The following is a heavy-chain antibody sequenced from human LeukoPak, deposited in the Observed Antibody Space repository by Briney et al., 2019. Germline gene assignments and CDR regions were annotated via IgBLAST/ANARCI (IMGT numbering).Heavy chain of an antibody. CDR2: IIPILGIA. D-gene: IGHD3-22*01. CDR1: GGTFSSYA. J-gene: IGHJ4*02. Sequence: SVKVSCKASGGTFSSYAISWVRQAPGQGLEWMGRIIPILGIANYAQKFRGRVTITADKSTSTAYMELSSLRSEDTAVYYCAQSPGDSSGYPYWGQGTLVTVSS. V-gene: IGHV1-69*04. CDR3: AQSPGDSSGYPY.